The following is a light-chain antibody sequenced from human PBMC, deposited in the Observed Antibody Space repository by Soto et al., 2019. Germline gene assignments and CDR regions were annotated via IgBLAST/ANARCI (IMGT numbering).Light chain of an antibody. V-gene: IGKV2-28*01. CDR1: QSLLHSNGYNY. CDR3: MQALQNPLFP. J-gene: IGKJ3*01. CDR2: LGS. Sequence: DIVMTQSPLSLPVTPGEPASISCRSSQSLLHSNGYNYLDWYLQKPGQSPQLLIYLGSNRASGVPDRFSGTGSGTCFTLKISRVEAEDVGVYYCMQALQNPLFPFGPGTKMDIK.